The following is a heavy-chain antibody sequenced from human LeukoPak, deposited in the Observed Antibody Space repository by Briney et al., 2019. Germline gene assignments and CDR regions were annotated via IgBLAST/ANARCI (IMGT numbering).Heavy chain of an antibody. CDR1: GFNFSTFW. CDR3: ARVRTDRSGYFTNYFDY. V-gene: IGHV3-7*01. CDR2: ILEGENER. Sequence: SGGSLRLSCAASGFNFSTFWMSWVRQAAEEGLGWVAYILEGENERHYVDSVKGRFTISRDNAKNSLSLQMDSLRGDDTALYFCARVRTDRSGYFTNYFDYWGQGTLVTVSS. J-gene: IGHJ4*02. D-gene: IGHD6-19*01.